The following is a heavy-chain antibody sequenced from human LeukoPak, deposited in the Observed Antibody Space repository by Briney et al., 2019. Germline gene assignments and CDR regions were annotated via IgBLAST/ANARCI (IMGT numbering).Heavy chain of an antibody. CDR3: ARAKPYDSSGWYAFDI. CDR2: IYTSGST. D-gene: IGHD3-22*01. Sequence: SETLSLTCTVSGGSISSGSYYWSWIRQPAGKGLEWIGRIYTSGSTNYNPSLKSRVTMSVDTSKNRFSLKLSSVTAADTAVYYCARAKPYDSSGWYAFDIWGQGTLVTVSS. J-gene: IGHJ4*02. CDR1: GGSISSGSYY. V-gene: IGHV4-61*02.